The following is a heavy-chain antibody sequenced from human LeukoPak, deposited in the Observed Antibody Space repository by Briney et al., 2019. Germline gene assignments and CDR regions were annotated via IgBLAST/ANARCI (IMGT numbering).Heavy chain of an antibody. CDR2: ISSISYTI. D-gene: IGHD3-10*01. V-gene: IGHV3-48*04. CDR3: AKDTLINYYGSGSLNY. CDR1: GFSFSDYS. Sequence: GGSLRLSCAASGFSFSDYSMSWVRQAPGKGLEWIAYISSISYTIYYADSVKGRFIVSRDNAKNSLYLQMNSLRAEDTALYYCAKDTLINYYGSGSLNYWGQGTLVTVSS. J-gene: IGHJ4*02.